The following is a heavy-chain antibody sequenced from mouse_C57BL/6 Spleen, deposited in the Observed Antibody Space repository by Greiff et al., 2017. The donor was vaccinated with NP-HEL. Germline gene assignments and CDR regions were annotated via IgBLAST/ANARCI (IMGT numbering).Heavy chain of an antibody. CDR1: GLSLSTSGMG. D-gene: IGHD1-1*01. V-gene: IGHV8-12*01. CDR3: ARNYCGSNLYYAKDY. CDR2: TYWDDDK. J-gene: IGHJ4*01. Sequence: VTLKESGPGILQSSQTLSPTCSFSGLSLSTSGMGVSWVRQPSGKGLEWLAHTYWDDDKRHNPALERRPTNSKDTSRNQEFLKITSVDTADTATYYCARNYCGSNLYYAKDYWGQGTSVTVSS.